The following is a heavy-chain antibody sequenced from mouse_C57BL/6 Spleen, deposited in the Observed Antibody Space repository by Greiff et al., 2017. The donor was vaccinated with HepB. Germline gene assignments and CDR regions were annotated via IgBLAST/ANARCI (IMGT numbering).Heavy chain of an antibody. CDR3: ARGSSVYYAMDY. Sequence: QVQLQQSGAELVKPGASVKISCKASGYAFSSYWMNWVKQRPGKGLEWIGQIYPGDGDTNYNGKFKGKATLTADKSSSTAYMQLSSLTSEDSAVYFCARGSSVYYAMDYWGQGTSVTVSS. J-gene: IGHJ4*01. CDR1: GYAFSSYW. CDR2: IYPGDGDT. V-gene: IGHV1-80*01.